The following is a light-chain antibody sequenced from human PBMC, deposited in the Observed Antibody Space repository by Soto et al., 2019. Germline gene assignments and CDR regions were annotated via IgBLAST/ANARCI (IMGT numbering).Light chain of an antibody. CDR3: QQNVSPPIT. CDR1: QSVTSNY. CDR2: GAS. Sequence: EIVLTQSPGTLSLSPGERATLFCRASQSVTSNYLAWYQQKPGQSPRLLIYGASSRATGIPDRFSGSGSGTDFTLTISRLEAEDFAVYYCQQNVSPPITFGQGTRLEIK. V-gene: IGKV3-20*01. J-gene: IGKJ5*01.